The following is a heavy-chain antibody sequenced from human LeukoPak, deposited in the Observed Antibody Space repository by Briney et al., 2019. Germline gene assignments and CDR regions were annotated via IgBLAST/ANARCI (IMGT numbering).Heavy chain of an antibody. CDR2: IYYSGST. Sequence: SETLSLTCTVSGVSVSSYYWSWIRQPPGKGLEWIGYIYYSGSTSYNPSLKSRVTISLDTSKNQFSLKLSSVTAADTAVYYCASIHIKYVFDIWGQGTMVTASS. J-gene: IGHJ3*02. CDR3: ASIHIKYVFDI. D-gene: IGHD2-21*01. V-gene: IGHV4-59*02. CDR1: GVSVSSYY.